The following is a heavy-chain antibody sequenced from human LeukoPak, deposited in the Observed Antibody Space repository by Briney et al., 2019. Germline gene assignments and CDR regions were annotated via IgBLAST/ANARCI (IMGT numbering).Heavy chain of an antibody. Sequence: SETLSLTCTVSGGSISSYYWSWIRQPPGKGLEWIGYIYYSGSTNYNPSLKGRVTISVDTSKNQFSLRLSSVTAADTAVYYCARGGYGIVGATILDHQFDYWGQGTLVTVSS. D-gene: IGHD1-26*01. V-gene: IGHV4-59*12. J-gene: IGHJ4*02. CDR1: GGSISSYY. CDR2: IYYSGST. CDR3: ARGGYGIVGATILDHQFDY.